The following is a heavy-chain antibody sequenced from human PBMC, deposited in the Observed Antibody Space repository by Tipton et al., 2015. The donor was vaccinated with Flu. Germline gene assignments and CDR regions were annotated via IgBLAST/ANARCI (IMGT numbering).Heavy chain of an antibody. CDR3: VRQPYLGDYGGYFDY. D-gene: IGHD4-17*01. CDR2: IYPGDSDT. J-gene: IGHJ4*02. CDR1: GYSFTSYW. Sequence: LVQSGAEVKKPGESLKISCKGSGYSFTSYWIGWVRQMPGKGLEWIGIIYPGDSDTRYSPSFQGQVTISADKSISTAYLQWSSLKASDTAMYYCVRQPYLGDYGGYFDYWGQGTLVTVSS. V-gene: IGHV5-51*01.